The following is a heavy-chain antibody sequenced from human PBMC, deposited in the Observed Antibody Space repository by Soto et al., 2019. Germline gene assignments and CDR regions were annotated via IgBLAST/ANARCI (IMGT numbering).Heavy chain of an antibody. CDR2: ISHDGSKT. CDR1: GFTFRSYG. V-gene: IGHV3-30*03. CDR3: XXXDLDTSXXMAFDN. D-gene: IGHD5-18*01. Sequence: QVQLVESGGGVVQPGRSLRLSCAASGFTFRSYGLHWVRQAPGKGLEWVAVISHDGSKTYYTGSVEGRFTISRDNFKXXXXXXXXXXXXXXXXXXXXXXXDLDTSXXMAFDNWGQGTLVTVSS. J-gene: IGHJ4*02.